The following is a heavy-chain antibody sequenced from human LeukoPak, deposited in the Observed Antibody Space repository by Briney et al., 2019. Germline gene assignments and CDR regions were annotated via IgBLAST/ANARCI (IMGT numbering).Heavy chain of an antibody. Sequence: GGSLRLSCAASGFTFSSYGMHWVRQAPGKGLEWVSSISSSSSYIYYADSVKGRFTISRDNAKNSLYLQMNSLRAEDTAVYYCARDGYSSSWPDYWGQGTLVTVSS. CDR2: ISSSSSYI. J-gene: IGHJ4*02. CDR1: GFTFSSYG. D-gene: IGHD6-13*01. V-gene: IGHV3-21*01. CDR3: ARDGYSSSWPDY.